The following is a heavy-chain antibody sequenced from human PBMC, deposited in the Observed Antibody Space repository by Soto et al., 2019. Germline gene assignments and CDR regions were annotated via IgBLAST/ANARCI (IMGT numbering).Heavy chain of an antibody. CDR2: IWYDGSNK. CDR3: ARPPATVPSYYFDY. J-gene: IGHJ4*02. V-gene: IGHV3-33*01. CDR1: GFTFSSYG. D-gene: IGHD4-17*01. Sequence: GGSLRLSCAASGFTFSSYGMHWVRQAPGKGLEWVAVIWYDGSNKYYADSVKGRFTISRDNSKNTLYLQMNSLRAEDTAVYYCARPPATVPSYYFDYWGQGTLVTVSS.